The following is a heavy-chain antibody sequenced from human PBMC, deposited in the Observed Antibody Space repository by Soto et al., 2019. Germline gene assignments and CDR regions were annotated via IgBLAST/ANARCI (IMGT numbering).Heavy chain of an antibody. CDR2: IYYSGST. D-gene: IGHD2-15*01. V-gene: IGHV4-39*01. Sequence: SETLSLTCTVSGGSISSSSYYWGWIRQPPGKGLEWIGSIYYSGSTYYNPSLKSRVTISVDTSKNQFSLKLSSVTAADTAVYYCARHTPVVAATRPHLYFDYWGQGTLVTVSS. CDR3: ARHTPVVAATRPHLYFDY. CDR1: GGSISSSSYY. J-gene: IGHJ4*02.